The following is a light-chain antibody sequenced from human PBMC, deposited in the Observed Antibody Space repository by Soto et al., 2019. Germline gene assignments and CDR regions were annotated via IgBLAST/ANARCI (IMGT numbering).Light chain of an antibody. J-gene: IGKJ1*01. CDR3: QQTYTSVTT. CDR2: AAS. V-gene: IGKV1-39*01. Sequence: DIQVTQSPSSLSASVGDSVTLSCQTSQRVDSYIHWYQHQSGKPPKLLIYAASTLQDGVPSRFSGGGSGTDFSLIITGLQPGDSAPYYCQQTYTSVTTFGQGTQV. CDR1: QRVDSY.